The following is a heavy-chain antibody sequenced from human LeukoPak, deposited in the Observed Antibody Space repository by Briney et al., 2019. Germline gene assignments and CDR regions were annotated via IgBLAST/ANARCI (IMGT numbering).Heavy chain of an antibody. V-gene: IGHV1-46*01. CDR2: INPSGGST. Sequence: ASVKVSCKASGYTITGYYMHWVRQAPGQGLEWMGIINPSGGSTSYAQKFQGRVTMTRDTSTSTVYMELSSLRSEDTAVYYCARGLPNRGGFDYWGQGTLVTVSS. CDR1: GYTITGYY. J-gene: IGHJ4*02. CDR3: ARGLPNRGGFDY.